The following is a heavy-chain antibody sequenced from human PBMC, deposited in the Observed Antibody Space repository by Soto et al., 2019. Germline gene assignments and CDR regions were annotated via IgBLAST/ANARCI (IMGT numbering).Heavy chain of an antibody. Sequence: QVQLQQWGAGLLKPSETLSLTCAVYGGSFSSYYWSWIRQPPGKGLEWIGEINHSGSTNYNPSRKGRVTIPVDTAKTRFSLKLSSVTAADTAVYYCARGLYYYGSGRYFDYWGQGTMVTVSS. CDR1: GGSFSSYY. D-gene: IGHD3-10*01. CDR3: ARGLYYYGSGRYFDY. V-gene: IGHV4-34*01. CDR2: INHSGST. J-gene: IGHJ4*02.